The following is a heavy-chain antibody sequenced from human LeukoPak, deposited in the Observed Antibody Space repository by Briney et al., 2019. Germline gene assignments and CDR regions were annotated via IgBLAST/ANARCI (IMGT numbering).Heavy chain of an antibody. CDR1: GGSISSGDYY. Sequence: SETLSLTCTVSGGSISSGDYYWNWIRQPPGTGLEWIGYIYYSGSTYYNPSLKSRVTISVDTSKNQFPLKLSSVTAADTAVYYCARSSDYSTFDYWGQGTLVTVSS. CDR3: ARSSDYSTFDY. CDR2: IYYSGST. J-gene: IGHJ4*02. V-gene: IGHV4-30-4*01. D-gene: IGHD4-11*01.